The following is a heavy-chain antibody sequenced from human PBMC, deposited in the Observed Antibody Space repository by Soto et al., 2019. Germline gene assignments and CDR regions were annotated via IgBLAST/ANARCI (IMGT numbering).Heavy chain of an antibody. V-gene: IGHV4-59*08. CDR3: ARRYGGNLYY. D-gene: IGHD1-26*01. CDR2: IYYSGST. CDR1: GGSISSYY. Sequence: SETLSLTCTVSGGSISSYYWSWIRQPPGKGLEWIGYIYYSGSTNYNPSLKSRVTISVDTSKNQFSLKLSSVTAADTAVYYCARRYGGNLYYWGQGTLVTVSS. J-gene: IGHJ4*02.